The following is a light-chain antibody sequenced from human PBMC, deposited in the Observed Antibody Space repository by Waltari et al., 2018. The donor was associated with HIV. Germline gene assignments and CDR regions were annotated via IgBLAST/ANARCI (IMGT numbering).Light chain of an antibody. Sequence: HSVLTQPPSVSGALGQRVTISCTGSSSTLGAGYDVHWYHQLPGTAPKLLIYKNNNRPSGVPDRFSGSKSGTSASLAITGLQAEDEADYHCQSYDSSLSGSRVFGGGTKLTVL. V-gene: IGLV1-40*01. J-gene: IGLJ3*02. CDR1: SSTLGAGYD. CDR2: KNN. CDR3: QSYDSSLSGSRV.